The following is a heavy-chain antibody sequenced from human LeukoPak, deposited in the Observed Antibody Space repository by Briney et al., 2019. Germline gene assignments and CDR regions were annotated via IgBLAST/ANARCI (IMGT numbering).Heavy chain of an antibody. CDR1: GYTFTSYG. CDR3: ATSSTGGYNYAPHDYYYGMDV. CDR2: ISAYNGNT. J-gene: IGHJ6*02. V-gene: IGHV1-18*01. Sequence: ASVKVSCKASGYTFTSYGISWVRQAPGQGLEWMGWISAYNGNTNYAQKLQGRVTMTTDTSTSTAYMELRSLRSEDTAVYYCATSSTGGYNYAPHDYYYGMDVWGQGTTVTVSS. D-gene: IGHD5-24*01.